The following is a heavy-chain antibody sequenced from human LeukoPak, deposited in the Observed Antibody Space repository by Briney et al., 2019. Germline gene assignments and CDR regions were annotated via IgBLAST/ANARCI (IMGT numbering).Heavy chain of an antibody. CDR2: IYTSGST. V-gene: IGHV4-4*09. CDR3: ARHTYSSSPFDY. J-gene: IGHJ4*02. D-gene: IGHD6-6*01. CDR1: GGSISSYY. Sequence: KPSETLSLACTVSGGSISSYYWSWIRQPPGKGLEWIGYIYTSGSTNYNPSLKSRVTISVDTSKNQFSLKLSSVTAADTAVYYCARHTYSSSPFDYWGQGTLVTVSS.